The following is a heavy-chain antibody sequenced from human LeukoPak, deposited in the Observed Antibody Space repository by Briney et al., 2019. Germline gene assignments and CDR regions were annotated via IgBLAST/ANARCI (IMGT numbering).Heavy chain of an antibody. CDR3: ARGMYSSSSYYMDV. J-gene: IGHJ6*03. CDR2: IIPIFGTA. D-gene: IGHD6-6*01. V-gene: IGHV1-69*05. Sequence: SVKVSCKASGYTFTGYYMHWVRQAPGQGLEWMGGIIPIFGTANYAQKFQGGVTITTDESTSTAYMELSSLRSEDTAVYYCARGMYSSSSYYMDVWGKGTTVTVSS. CDR1: GYTFTGYY.